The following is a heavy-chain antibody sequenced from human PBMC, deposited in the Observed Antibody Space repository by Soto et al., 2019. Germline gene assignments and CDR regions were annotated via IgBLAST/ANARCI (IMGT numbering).Heavy chain of an antibody. V-gene: IGHV1-69*05. J-gene: IGHJ4*02. D-gene: IGHD4-17*01. CDR3: ARDRKPDYGEYGADY. CDR2: IIPIFGTA. CDR1: GGTFSSYA. Sequence: QVQLVQSGAEVKKPGSSVKVSCKASGGTFSSYAISWVRQAPGQGLEWMGGIIPIFGTANYAQKLQGRVTITTDESTSTAYTKLSSLRSEDTAVYYCARDRKPDYGEYGADYWGQGTLVTVSS.